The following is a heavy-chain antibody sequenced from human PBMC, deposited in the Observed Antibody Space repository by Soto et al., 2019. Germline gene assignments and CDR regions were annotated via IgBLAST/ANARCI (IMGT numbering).Heavy chain of an antibody. Sequence: PGGSLRLSGAASGSTFTTAWITWARKAQGKGWEGVGRIKSKIDGGTADFAGPVRGRCAISRYESKSMVYLQMNSLRAEDTAVYDYARERLGNDAFDIWGQGTMVTVSS. CDR3: ARERLGNDAFDI. V-gene: IGHV3-15*07. CDR2: IKSKIDGGTA. D-gene: IGHD3-22*01. J-gene: IGHJ3*02. CDR1: GSTFTTAW.